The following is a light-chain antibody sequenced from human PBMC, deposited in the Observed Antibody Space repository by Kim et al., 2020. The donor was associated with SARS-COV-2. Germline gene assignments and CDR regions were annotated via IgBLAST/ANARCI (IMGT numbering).Light chain of an antibody. CDR1: SSNIGAGYD. CDR2: GNS. J-gene: IGLJ7*01. V-gene: IGLV1-40*01. CDR3: QSYDSSLSGL. Sequence: GQRCTIACTGSSSNIGAGYDVLWYQQLPGTAPKLLIYGNSNRPSGVPDRFSGSKSGTSASLAITGLQAEDEADYYCQSYDSSLSGLFGGGTQLTVL.